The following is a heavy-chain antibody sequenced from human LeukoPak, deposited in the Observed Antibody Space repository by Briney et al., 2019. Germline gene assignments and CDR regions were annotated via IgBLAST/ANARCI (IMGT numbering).Heavy chain of an antibody. V-gene: IGHV1-69*02. D-gene: IGHD6-6*01. CDR1: GGTFSSYT. Sequence: GSSVKVSCKASGGTFSSYTISWVRQAPGQGLEWMGRIIPILGIANYAQKFQGRVTITADKSTSTAYMELSSLRSEDTAVYYCASHSSSSGNWFDPWGQGTLVIVSS. CDR3: ASHSSSSGNWFDP. J-gene: IGHJ5*02. CDR2: IIPILGIA.